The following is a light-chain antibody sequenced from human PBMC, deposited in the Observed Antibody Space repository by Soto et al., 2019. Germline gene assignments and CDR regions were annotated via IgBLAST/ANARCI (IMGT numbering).Light chain of an antibody. Sequence: EVVLTQSPGTLSLSPGERATLSCRTSQSVTSSYLAWYQQKPGQAPRLLIYGASTRATGIPDRFFASGSGSDFTLTISRLEPVDFAVYYCQQHGNSPFTFGPGTKVHLK. CDR2: GAS. V-gene: IGKV3-20*01. CDR1: QSVTSSY. J-gene: IGKJ3*01. CDR3: QQHGNSPFT.